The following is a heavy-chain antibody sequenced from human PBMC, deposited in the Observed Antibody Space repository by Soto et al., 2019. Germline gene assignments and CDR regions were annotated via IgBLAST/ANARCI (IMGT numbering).Heavy chain of an antibody. CDR3: AHTPDAYYDILTGSDAFDI. V-gene: IGHV2-5*02. CDR2: IYWDDDK. D-gene: IGHD3-9*01. J-gene: IGHJ3*02. Sequence: GSGPTLVNPTQTLTLTCTFSGFSLSTSGVGVSWIRQPPGKALEWLALIYWDDDKRYSPSLKSRLTITKDTSKNQVVLTMTNMDPVDTATYYCAHTPDAYYDILTGSDAFDIWGQGTMVTVSS. CDR1: GFSLSTSGVG.